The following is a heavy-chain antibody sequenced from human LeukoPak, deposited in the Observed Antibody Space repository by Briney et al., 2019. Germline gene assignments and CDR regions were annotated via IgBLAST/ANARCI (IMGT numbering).Heavy chain of an antibody. Sequence: APVKVSCKASGYTFTSYGISWVRQAPGQGLEWMGWISAHNGNTNYAQKLQGRVTMTTDTSTSTAYMELRSLRSDDTAVYCCARDGGYCSGGSCPDNWFDPWGQGTLVTVSS. D-gene: IGHD2-15*01. CDR3: ARDGGYCSGGSCPDNWFDP. J-gene: IGHJ5*02. CDR2: ISAHNGNT. CDR1: GYTFTSYG. V-gene: IGHV1-18*01.